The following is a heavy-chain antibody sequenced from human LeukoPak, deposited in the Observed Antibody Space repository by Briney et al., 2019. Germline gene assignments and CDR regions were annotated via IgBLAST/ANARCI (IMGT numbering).Heavy chain of an antibody. CDR1: GGTFSSYA. D-gene: IGHD2-15*01. CDR3: ARDKALKGVAARYAFDI. J-gene: IGHJ3*02. Sequence: SVKVSCKASGGTFSSYAISWVRQAPGQGVEWMGGIIPIFGTANYAQKFQGRVTITADKSTSTAYMELSSLRSEDTAVYYCARDKALKGVAARYAFDIWGQGTMVTVSS. CDR2: IIPIFGTA. V-gene: IGHV1-69*06.